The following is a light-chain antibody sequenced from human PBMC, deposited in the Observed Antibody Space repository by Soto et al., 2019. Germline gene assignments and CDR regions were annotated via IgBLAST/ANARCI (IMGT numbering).Light chain of an antibody. J-gene: IGLJ1*01. Sequence: QYALTQPASVSGSPGQSITISCTASTSDVGGHNYVSWYQQHPGKAPKLMIYEVNNRPSGVSNRFSGSKSGNTASLTISGLQTEDEADYYCSSYTSSSTPLVFGTATKLTVL. CDR1: TSDVGGHNY. CDR3: SSYTSSSTPLV. V-gene: IGLV2-14*01. CDR2: EVN.